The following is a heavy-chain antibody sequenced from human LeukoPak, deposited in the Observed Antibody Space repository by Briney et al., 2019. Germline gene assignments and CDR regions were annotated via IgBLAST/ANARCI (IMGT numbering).Heavy chain of an antibody. CDR3: AKDPPSLYSGSYYTPSDAFDI. CDR2: ISSSSSYI. CDR1: GFTFSSYS. D-gene: IGHD1-26*01. Sequence: GGSLRLSCAASGFTFSSYSMNWVRQAPGKGLEWVSSISSSSSYIYYADSVKGRFTISRDNAKNSLYLQMNSLRAEDTAVYYCAKDPPSLYSGSYYTPSDAFDIWGQGTMATVSS. J-gene: IGHJ3*02. V-gene: IGHV3-21*04.